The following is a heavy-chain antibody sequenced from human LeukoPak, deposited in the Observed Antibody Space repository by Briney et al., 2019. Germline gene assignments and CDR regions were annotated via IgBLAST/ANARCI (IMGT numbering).Heavy chain of an antibody. V-gene: IGHV3-20*04. CDR2: INWNGGST. Sequence: GGSLRLSCAASGFAFDEYGMSWVRQAPGKGLEWVSGINWNGGSTGYADSVKGRFSISRDNTKNSLYLQMNSPRAEDTAVYYCARGSITIFGLVTLWGQGTLVTVSS. D-gene: IGHD3-3*01. CDR1: GFAFDEYG. J-gene: IGHJ4*02. CDR3: ARGSITIFGLVTL.